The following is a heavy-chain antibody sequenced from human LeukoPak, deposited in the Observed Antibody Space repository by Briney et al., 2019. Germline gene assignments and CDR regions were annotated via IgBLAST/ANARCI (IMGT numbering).Heavy chain of an antibody. CDR1: GFTFSSYS. CDR3: ARDISPQTDAFDI. D-gene: IGHD3-9*01. J-gene: IGHJ3*02. Sequence: GGSLRLSCAASGFTFSSYSMNWVRQAPGKGLEWVSSISSSSSYIYYAESVKGRFTISRDNAKNSLYLQMNSLRAEDTAVYYCARDISPQTDAFDIWGQGTMVTVSS. CDR2: ISSSSSYI. V-gene: IGHV3-21*01.